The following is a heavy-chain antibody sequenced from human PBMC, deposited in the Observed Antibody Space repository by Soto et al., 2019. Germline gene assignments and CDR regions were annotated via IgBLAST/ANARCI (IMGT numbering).Heavy chain of an antibody. CDR3: ARGRYSSGTGAFDI. Sequence: QVQLVQSGAEVKKPGASVKVSCKSSGYTFNSYDINWVRQASGQWLEWVGWMNPNSGNTGYAQKFQGRVIMTRNTSITTAYMELSSLRSEDTAVYYCARGRYSSGTGAFDIWGQGTMVTVSS. D-gene: IGHD6-19*01. V-gene: IGHV1-8*01. CDR1: GYTFNSYD. J-gene: IGHJ3*02. CDR2: MNPNSGNT.